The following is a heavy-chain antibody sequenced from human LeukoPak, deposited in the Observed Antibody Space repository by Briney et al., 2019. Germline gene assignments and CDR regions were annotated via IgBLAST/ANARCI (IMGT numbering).Heavy chain of an antibody. V-gene: IGHV3-33*06. CDR2: IWYDGSNK. CDR1: GFTFSSYG. D-gene: IGHD5-18*01. J-gene: IGHJ4*02. CDR3: AKSRGHSHEAFDY. Sequence: GRSLRLSCAASGFTFSSYGMHWVRQAPGKGLEWVAVIWYDGSNKYYADSVKGRFTISRDNSMNTLYLQMSSLGADDTAVYYCAKSRGHSHEAFDYWGQGTLVTVSS.